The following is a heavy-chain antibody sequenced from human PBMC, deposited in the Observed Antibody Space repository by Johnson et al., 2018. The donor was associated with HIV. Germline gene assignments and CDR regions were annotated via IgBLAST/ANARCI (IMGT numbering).Heavy chain of an antibody. Sequence: QVQLVESGGGLIQPGGSLRLSCAASDFTVSGNYMSWVRQAPGKGLEWVAVIWYDGSNKYYADSVKGRFTISRDNSKNTLYLQMNSLRAEDTAVYYCAKEEEDAFDIWGQGTMVTVSS. V-gene: IGHV3-30*02. CDR2: IWYDGSNK. CDR3: AKEEEDAFDI. J-gene: IGHJ3*02. CDR1: DFTVSGNY.